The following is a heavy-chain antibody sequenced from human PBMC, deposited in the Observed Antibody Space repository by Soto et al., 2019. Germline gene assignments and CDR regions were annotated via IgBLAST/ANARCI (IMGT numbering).Heavy chain of an antibody. CDR3: ARDSSGLITPTDHFDY. CDR2: ISAYNGNT. CDR1: GYTFTSYG. D-gene: IGHD6-19*01. J-gene: IGHJ4*02. Sequence: QVQLVQSGAEVKKPGASVKVSCKASGYTFTSYGISWVRQAPGQGLEWMGWISAYNGNTNYAQKLQGRVTMTTDTSTSTAYMELRSLRADDTAVYYCARDSSGLITPTDHFDYWGQGTLVTVSS. V-gene: IGHV1-18*01.